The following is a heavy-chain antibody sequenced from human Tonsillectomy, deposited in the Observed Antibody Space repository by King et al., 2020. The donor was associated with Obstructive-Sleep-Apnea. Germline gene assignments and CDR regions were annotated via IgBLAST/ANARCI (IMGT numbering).Heavy chain of an antibody. D-gene: IGHD5-24*01. CDR2: IYYRGTT. CDR3: ARNIGMASIVYNWFAP. CDR1: GVFISAYY. J-gene: IGHJ5*02. Sequence: QLQESGPGLVKPSETLSLTCSVSGVFISAYYWSWIRQPPGKGLEWIGSIYYRGTTNYTPSLKSRVTISVDTSKTQFSLRLDSVTAADTAIYYCARNIGMASIVYNWFAPWGQGTLVTVSS. V-gene: IGHV4-59*01.